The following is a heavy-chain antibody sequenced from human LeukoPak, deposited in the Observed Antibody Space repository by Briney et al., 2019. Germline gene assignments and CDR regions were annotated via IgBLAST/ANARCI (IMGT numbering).Heavy chain of an antibody. D-gene: IGHD3-3*01. V-gene: IGHV3-23*01. CDR1: GFTFSSYA. CDR2: ISGSGGST. Sequence: GGSLRLSCAASGFTFSSYAMSGVRQAPGKGLEWVSAISGSGGSTYYADSAKGRFTISRDNAKNTLYLQMNSLRAEDTGVYYCAKRFLEWPHDYWGQGTLVTVSS. CDR3: AKRFLEWPHDY. J-gene: IGHJ4*02.